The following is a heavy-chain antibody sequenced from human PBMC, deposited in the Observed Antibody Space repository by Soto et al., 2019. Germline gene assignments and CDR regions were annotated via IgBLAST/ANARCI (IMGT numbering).Heavy chain of an antibody. CDR3: ARSFDRGPISRIAARLSYYYYGMDV. CDR1: GGTFSSYA. D-gene: IGHD6-6*01. V-gene: IGHV1-69*01. CDR2: IIPIFGTA. J-gene: IGHJ6*02. Sequence: QVQLVQSGAEVKKPGSSVKVSCKASGGTFSSYAISWVRQAPGQGLEWMGGIIPIFGTANYAQKFQGRVTITADESTSTAYMELSSLRSEDTAVYYCARSFDRGPISRIAARLSYYYYGMDVWGQGTTVTVSS.